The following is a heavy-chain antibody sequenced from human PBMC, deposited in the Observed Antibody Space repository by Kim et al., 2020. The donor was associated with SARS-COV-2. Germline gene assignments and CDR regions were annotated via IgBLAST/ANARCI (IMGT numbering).Heavy chain of an antibody. J-gene: IGHJ4*02. CDR1: GFTFSSYA. Sequence: ETLSLTCTASGFTFSSYALTWVRQAPGKGLEWVSGISGSGGSTYYADSVRGRFTISRDNSKNTLYLQMISLRAEDTAVYYCAAYCTTTSCLIDYWGQGTLVTVSS. V-gene: IGHV3-23*01. D-gene: IGHD2-2*01. CDR2: ISGSGGST. CDR3: AAYCTTTSCLIDY.